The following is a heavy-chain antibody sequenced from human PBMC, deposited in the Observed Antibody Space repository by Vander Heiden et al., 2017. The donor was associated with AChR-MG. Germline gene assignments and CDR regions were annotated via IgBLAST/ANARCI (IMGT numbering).Heavy chain of an antibody. J-gene: IGHJ4*02. V-gene: IGHV3-30-3*01. CDR2: ISYDGSNK. CDR1: GFTFSSYA. D-gene: IGHD1-20*01. CDR3: ARAITPQRYMDY. Sequence: QVQLVESGGGVVQPGRSLRLSCAASGFTFSSYAMHWVRQAPGKGLEWVAVISYDGSNKYYADSVKGRFTISRDNSKNTLYLQMNSLRAEDTAVYYCARAITPQRYMDYWGQGTLVTVSS.